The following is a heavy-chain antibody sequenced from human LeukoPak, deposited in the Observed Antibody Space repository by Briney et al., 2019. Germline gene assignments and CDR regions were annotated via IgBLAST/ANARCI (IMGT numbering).Heavy chain of an antibody. Sequence: GGSLRLSCAASGFTFSSYWMSWVRQAPGKGLEWVANIKQDGSEKYYVDSVKGRFTISRDNAKNSLYLQMNSLRAEDTAVYYCARLNYYDSSGRAGFDYWGQGTLVTVSS. V-gene: IGHV3-7*04. D-gene: IGHD3-22*01. J-gene: IGHJ4*02. CDR3: ARLNYYDSSGRAGFDY. CDR1: GFTFSSYW. CDR2: IKQDGSEK.